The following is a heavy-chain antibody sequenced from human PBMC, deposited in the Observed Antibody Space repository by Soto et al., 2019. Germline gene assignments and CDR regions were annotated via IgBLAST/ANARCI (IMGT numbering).Heavy chain of an antibody. CDR2: IWYDGSNK. V-gene: IGHV3-33*01. J-gene: IGHJ4*02. Sequence: GGSLRLSCAASGFTFSSYGMHWVRQAPGKGLEWVAVIWYDGSNKYYADSVKGRFTISRDNSKNTLYLQMNSLRAEDTAVYYCASLHPAGNYYGSGSYSLQGDYFDYWGQGTLVTVSS. CDR3: ASLHPAGNYYGSGSYSLQGDYFDY. D-gene: IGHD3-10*01. CDR1: GFTFSSYG.